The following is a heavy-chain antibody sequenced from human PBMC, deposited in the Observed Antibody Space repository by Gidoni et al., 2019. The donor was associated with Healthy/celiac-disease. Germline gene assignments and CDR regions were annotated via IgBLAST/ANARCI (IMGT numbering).Heavy chain of an antibody. D-gene: IGHD3-22*01. J-gene: IGHJ6*02. CDR3: ASFSTYYYDSSGTAYYYYGMDV. CDR2: IYYSGST. CDR1: GGSISSYY. V-gene: IGHV4-59*08. Sequence: QVQLQESGPGLVKPSETLSLTCTVSGGSISSYYWSLLRKPPGKGLEWIGYIYYSGSTNYNPSLKSRVTISVDTSKNQFSLKLSSVTAADTAVYYCASFSTYYYDSSGTAYYYYGMDVWGQGTTVTVSS.